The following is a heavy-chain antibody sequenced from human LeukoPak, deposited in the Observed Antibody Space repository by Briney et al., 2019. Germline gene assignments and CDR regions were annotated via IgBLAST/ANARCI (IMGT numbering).Heavy chain of an antibody. J-gene: IGHJ6*03. Sequence: SETLSLTCAVYGGSFSGYYWSWIRQPPGKGLEWIGEINHSGSTNYNPSLKSRVTISVDTSKNQFSLKLSSVTAADTAVYYCAKIVVVADMDVWGKGTTVTVSS. V-gene: IGHV4-34*01. D-gene: IGHD2-15*01. CDR3: AKIVVVADMDV. CDR2: INHSGST. CDR1: GGSFSGYY.